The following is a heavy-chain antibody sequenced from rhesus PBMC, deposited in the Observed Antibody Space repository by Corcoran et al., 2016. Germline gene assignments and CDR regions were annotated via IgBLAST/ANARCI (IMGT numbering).Heavy chain of an antibody. D-gene: IGHD2-33*01. CDR3: ARVAVAVDY. J-gene: IGHJ4*01. Sequence: QVQLQESGPGLVKPSETLSLTCAVSGYSISSGYGWSWIRQPPGKGLEWIGYIGVSSCSTTYNPSLESRVTISKDTSKNQFSLKLGSVTAADTAVYYCARVAVAVDYWGQGVLVTVSS. CDR1: GYSISSGYG. CDR2: IGVSSCST. V-gene: IGHV4-127*01.